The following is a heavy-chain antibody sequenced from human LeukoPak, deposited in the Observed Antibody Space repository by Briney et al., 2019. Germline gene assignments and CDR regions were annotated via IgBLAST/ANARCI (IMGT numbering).Heavy chain of an antibody. CDR1: GGSISSGDYY. CDR3: ARQLGSGWYNWFDP. CDR2: IYYSGST. D-gene: IGHD6-19*01. J-gene: IGHJ5*02. V-gene: IGHV4-30-4*01. Sequence: SETLSLTCTVSGGSISSGDYYWSWIRQPPGKSLEWIGYIYYSGSTYYNPSLKSRVTISVDTSKNQFSLKLSSVTAADTAVYYCARQLGSGWYNWFDPWGRGTLVTVSS.